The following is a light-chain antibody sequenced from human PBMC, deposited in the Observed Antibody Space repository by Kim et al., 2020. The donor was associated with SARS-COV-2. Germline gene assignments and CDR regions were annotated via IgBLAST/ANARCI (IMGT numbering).Light chain of an antibody. CDR2: QDS. CDR3: QAWDSSTAVV. V-gene: IGLV3-1*01. CDR1: KLGDKY. J-gene: IGLJ2*01. Sequence: SYELTQPPSVSVSPGQTASITCSGEKLGDKYASWYQQKPGQSPVLVIYQDSKRPSGIPERFSGSNSGNTATLTISGTQAMDEADYYCQAWDSSTAVVFGGGTQLTVL.